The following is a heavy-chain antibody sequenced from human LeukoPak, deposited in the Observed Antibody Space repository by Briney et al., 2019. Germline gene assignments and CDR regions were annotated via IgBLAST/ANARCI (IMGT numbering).Heavy chain of an antibody. J-gene: IGHJ6*02. D-gene: IGHD4-17*01. V-gene: IGHV3-30-3*01. CDR2: ISYDGSNK. Sequence: GGSLRLSCAASGFSFSTYWVHWVRQAPGKGLEWVAVISYDGSNKYYADSVKGRFTISRDNSKNTLYLQMNSPIAEDTAVYYCASSATVTDYGMDVWGQGTTVTVSS. CDR3: ASSATVTDYGMDV. CDR1: GFSFSTYW.